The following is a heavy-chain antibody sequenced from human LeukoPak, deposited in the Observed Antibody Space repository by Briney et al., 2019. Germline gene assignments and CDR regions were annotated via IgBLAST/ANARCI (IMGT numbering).Heavy chain of an antibody. CDR3: AKMSGWDVQNYYFDY. CDR1: GFTFSSYA. V-gene: IGHV3-23*01. J-gene: IGHJ4*02. CDR2: ISGSGGST. D-gene: IGHD1-26*01. Sequence: TGASLRLSCAASGFTFSSYAMSWVRQAPGKGLEWVSAISGSGGSTYYADSVKGRFTISRDSSNNTLYLQMDSLRAEDTAVYYCAKMSGWDVQNYYFDYWGLGTLVTVSS.